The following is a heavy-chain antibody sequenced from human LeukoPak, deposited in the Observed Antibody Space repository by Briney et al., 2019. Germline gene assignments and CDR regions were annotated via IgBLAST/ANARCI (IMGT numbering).Heavy chain of an antibody. CDR1: GYTFTSYY. J-gene: IGHJ4*02. D-gene: IGHD1-26*01. CDR2: INPSGGRT. Sequence: ASVKVSCKASGYTFTSYYIHWVRQAPEQGLEWMGIINPSGGRTSYAQKFQGRVTMTRDMSTSTVYMELSSLRSEDTAVYYCARLPVGATSWTDYWGQGTLVTVSS. V-gene: IGHV1-46*01. CDR3: ARLPVGATSWTDY.